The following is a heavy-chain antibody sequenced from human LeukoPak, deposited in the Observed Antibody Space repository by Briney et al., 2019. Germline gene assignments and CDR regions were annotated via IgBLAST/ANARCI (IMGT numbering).Heavy chain of an antibody. Sequence: SQTLSLTCTVSGGSISSGGYYWSWIRQHPGKGLEWIGYIYYSGSTYYNPSLKSRVTISVDTSKNQFSLKLSSVTAADTAVYYCARDRVTSRDIVVAYYWGQGTLGTVSS. CDR1: GGSISSGGYY. J-gene: IGHJ4*02. CDR2: IYYSGST. D-gene: IGHD2-2*01. V-gene: IGHV4-31*03. CDR3: ARDRVTSRDIVVAYY.